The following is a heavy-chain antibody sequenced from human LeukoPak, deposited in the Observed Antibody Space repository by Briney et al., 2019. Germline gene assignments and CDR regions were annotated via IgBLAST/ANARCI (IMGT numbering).Heavy chain of an antibody. J-gene: IGHJ4*02. Sequence: GGSLTLSCAASGFTFSSYAMSWVRQAPGKGLEWVSGISGSGGSTYYADSVKGRFTISRDNSKNTLYLQMNSLRAEDTAVYYCAKGGGMVVTDYWGQGTLVTVSS. CDR1: GFTFSSYA. V-gene: IGHV3-23*01. D-gene: IGHD4/OR15-4a*01. CDR2: ISGSGGST. CDR3: AKGGGMVVTDY.